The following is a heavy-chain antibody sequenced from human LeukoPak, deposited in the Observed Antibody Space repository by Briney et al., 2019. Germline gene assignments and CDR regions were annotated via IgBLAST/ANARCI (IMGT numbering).Heavy chain of an antibody. CDR3: ARVGYSYGYYYGMDV. CDR1: GGTFSSYA. CDR2: IIPIFGTA. J-gene: IGHJ6*02. V-gene: IGHV1-69*13. Sequence: GASVTVSCKASGGTFSSYAISWVRQAPGQGLEWMGGIIPIFGTANYAQKFQGRVTITADESTSTAYMELSSLRSEDTAVYYCARVGYSYGYYYGMDVWGQGTTVTVSS. D-gene: IGHD5-18*01.